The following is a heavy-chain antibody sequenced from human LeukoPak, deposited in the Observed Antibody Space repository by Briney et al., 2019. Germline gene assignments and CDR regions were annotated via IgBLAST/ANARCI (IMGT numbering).Heavy chain of an antibody. CDR2: ISDSGVSA. CDR3: AKGDGSTYVTHFDF. Sequence: GGSLRLSCAASGFTFRSCAMHWVRQAPGKGLERVSGISDSGVSAFYTHSVKGRFTISRDNSKNTLYLQMSSLRAEDTAVYYCAKGDGSTYVTHFDFWGQGTLVSVSS. CDR1: GFTFRSCA. V-gene: IGHV3-23*01. D-gene: IGHD5-18*01. J-gene: IGHJ4*02.